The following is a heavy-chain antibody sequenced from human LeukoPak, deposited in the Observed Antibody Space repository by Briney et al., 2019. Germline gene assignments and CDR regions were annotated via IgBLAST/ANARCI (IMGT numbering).Heavy chain of an antibody. CDR3: AKDTYCYGSGTQGEFDY. D-gene: IGHD3-10*01. CDR2: ISGSGGST. V-gene: IGHV3-23*01. Sequence: GGSLRLSCAASGFTFSSYAMSWVRQAPGKGLEWVSAISGSGGSTYYADSVKGRFTISRDNSKNTLYLQMNSLRAEDTAVYYCAKDTYCYGSGTQGEFDYWGQGTLVTVSS. J-gene: IGHJ4*02. CDR1: GFTFSSYA.